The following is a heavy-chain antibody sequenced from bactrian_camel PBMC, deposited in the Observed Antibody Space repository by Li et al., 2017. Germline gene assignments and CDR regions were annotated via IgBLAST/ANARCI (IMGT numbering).Heavy chain of an antibody. V-gene: IGHV3S53*01. CDR1: GWAVTSAC. CDR3: AADICHTFPVMKTAFSY. J-gene: IGHJ4*01. Sequence: VQLVESGGGSVKAGGSLTLSCAASGWAVTSACLGWFRQAPGKEREGVATIVSGGDTNYTDSVKGRFTISKDDAKNTLYLLMNSLKPEDTAMYYCAADICHTFPVMKTAFSYWGQGTQVTVS. CDR2: IVSGGDT. D-gene: IGHD2*01.